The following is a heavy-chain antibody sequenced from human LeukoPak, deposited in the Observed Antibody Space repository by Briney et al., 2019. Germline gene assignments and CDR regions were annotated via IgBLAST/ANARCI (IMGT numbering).Heavy chain of an antibody. V-gene: IGHV3-23*01. CDR1: GFTFSSYA. D-gene: IGHD2-2*01. Sequence: WGSLRLSCAASGFTFSSYAMSWVRQAPGKGLEWVSAISDSGGSTYYADSVKGRFTISRDNSKNTLYLQMNSLRAEDTAVYYCAKDGRIVVVPAAAPTYAFDIWGQGTMVTVSS. J-gene: IGHJ3*02. CDR2: ISDSGGST. CDR3: AKDGRIVVVPAAAPTYAFDI.